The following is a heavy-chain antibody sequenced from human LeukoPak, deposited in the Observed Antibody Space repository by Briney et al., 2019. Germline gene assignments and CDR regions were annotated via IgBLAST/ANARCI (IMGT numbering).Heavy chain of an antibody. CDR2: INPNSGGT. Sequence: ASVKVSCKASGYTFTGCYMHWVRQAPGQGLEWMGRINPNSGGTNYAQKFQGRVTMTRDTSISTAYMELSRLRSDDTAVYYCARAAVRGALYNWFDPWGQGTLVTVSS. CDR3: ARAAVRGALYNWFDP. J-gene: IGHJ5*02. CDR1: GYTFTGCY. V-gene: IGHV1-2*06. D-gene: IGHD3-10*01.